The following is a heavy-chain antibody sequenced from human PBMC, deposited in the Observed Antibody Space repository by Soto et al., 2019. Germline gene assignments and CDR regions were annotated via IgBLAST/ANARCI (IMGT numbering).Heavy chain of an antibody. J-gene: IGHJ3*02. CDR1: GFTFSSYA. Sequence: EVQLLESGGGLVQPGGSLRLSCAASGFTFSSYAMSWVRQAPGKGLEWVSAISGSGGSTYYADSVKGRFTISRDNSKNTLYLQMNSLRAEDTAVYYCAKDRITMIVVVTAPGEFDIWCQCTMVTVSS. CDR3: AKDRITMIVVVTAPGEFDI. V-gene: IGHV3-23*01. CDR2: ISGSGGST. D-gene: IGHD3-22*01.